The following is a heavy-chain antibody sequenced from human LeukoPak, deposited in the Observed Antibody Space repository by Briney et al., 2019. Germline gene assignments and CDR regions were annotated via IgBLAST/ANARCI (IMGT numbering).Heavy chain of an antibody. CDR2: INHSGST. CDR1: GGSFSGYY. V-gene: IGHV4-34*01. Sequence: SETLSLTCAVYGGSFSGYYWSWIRQPPGKGLEWIGEINHSGSTNYNPSFKSRVTISVDTSKNQFSLKLSSVTAADTAVYYCARAPYYDFWSGNSNWFDPWGQGTLVTVSS. D-gene: IGHD3-3*01. CDR3: ARAPYYDFWSGNSNWFDP. J-gene: IGHJ5*02.